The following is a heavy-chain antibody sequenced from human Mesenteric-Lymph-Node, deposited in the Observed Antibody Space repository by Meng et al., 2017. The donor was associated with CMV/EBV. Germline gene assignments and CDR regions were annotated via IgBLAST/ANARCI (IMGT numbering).Heavy chain of an antibody. Sequence: TFYSYASSWVRQAPGQGREWMGGIVPIFGKANYAKKFQGRVTITTDESTSTAYMELISLRSEHTAVYYGAREFNARTTKSYYYYGMDVWGQGTTVTVSS. CDR2: IVPIFGKA. CDR3: AREFNARTTKSYYYYGMDV. J-gene: IGHJ6*02. CDR1: TFYSYA. V-gene: IGHV1-69*05. D-gene: IGHD1-7*01.